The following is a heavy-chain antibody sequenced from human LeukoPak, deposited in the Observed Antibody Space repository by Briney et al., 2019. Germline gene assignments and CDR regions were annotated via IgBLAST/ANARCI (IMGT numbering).Heavy chain of an antibody. CDR1: GGTFSSYA. J-gene: IGHJ4*02. CDR3: ARVDDYGDYFDY. Sequence: SVKVSCKASGGTFSSYAISWVRQAPGQGLEWMGRIIPILGIANYAQKFQGRVTITADKSTSTAYMELSSLRSEDTAVYYCARVDDYGDYFDYWGQGTLVTVSS. V-gene: IGHV1-69*04. D-gene: IGHD4-17*01. CDR2: IIPILGIA.